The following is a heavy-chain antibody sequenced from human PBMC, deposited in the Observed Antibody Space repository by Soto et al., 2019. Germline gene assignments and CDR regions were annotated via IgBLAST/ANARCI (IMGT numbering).Heavy chain of an antibody. CDR1: GYTFTSYA. V-gene: IGHV1-3*01. CDR2: INAGNGNT. CDR3: GRGAASRYYYYYGMDV. D-gene: IGHD3-10*01. J-gene: IGHJ6*02. Sequence: ASVKVSCKASGYTFTSYAMHWVRRAPGQRLEWMGWINAGNGNTKYSQKFQGRVTITRDTSASTAYMELSSLRSEDTAVYYCGRGAASRYYYYYGMDVWGQGTTVTVSS.